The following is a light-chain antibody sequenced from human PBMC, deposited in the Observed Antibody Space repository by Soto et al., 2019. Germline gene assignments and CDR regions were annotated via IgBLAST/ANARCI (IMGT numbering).Light chain of an antibody. V-gene: IGLV2-11*01. CDR1: SSDVGGYNF. CDR3: CSYAGSYTKV. J-gene: IGLJ3*02. CDR2: DVN. Sequence: QSALTQPRSVSGSPGQSVTISCTGTSSDVGGYNFVSWYQHHPGKAPKLMIYDVNKRPSGVPDRFSGSKSGNTASLTISGLQAEDEADYYCCSYAGSYTKVFGGGTQLTV.